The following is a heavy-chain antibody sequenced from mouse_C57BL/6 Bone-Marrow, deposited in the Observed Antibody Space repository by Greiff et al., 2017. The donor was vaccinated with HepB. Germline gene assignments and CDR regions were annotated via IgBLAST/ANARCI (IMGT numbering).Heavy chain of an antibody. Sequence: QVQLQQPGAELVMPGASVKLSCKASGYTFTSYWMHWVKQRPGQGLEWIGELDPSDSYTNYNQKFKGKSTLTVDKSSSTAYMQLSSLTSEDSAVYYCARSHYYGSPWYFDVWGTGTTVTVSS. J-gene: IGHJ1*03. V-gene: IGHV1-69*01. CDR3: ARSHYYGSPWYFDV. D-gene: IGHD1-1*01. CDR1: GYTFTSYW. CDR2: LDPSDSYT.